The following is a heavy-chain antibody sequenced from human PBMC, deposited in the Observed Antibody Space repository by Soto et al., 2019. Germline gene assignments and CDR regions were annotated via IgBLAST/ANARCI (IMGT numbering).Heavy chain of an antibody. CDR3: AREESIAVAGIQPVGIDV. J-gene: IGHJ6*02. CDR2: INPNSGGT. V-gene: IGHV1-2*02. Sequence: QVQVVQSRAEVKKPGASVKVSCKASGYTFTGYYMHWVRQAPGQGLEWMGWINPNSGGTNYAQKFQGRVTMTRDTSISTAYMELSRLRSDDTAVYYCAREESIAVAGIQPVGIDVWGQGTTVTVSS. CDR1: GYTFTGYY. D-gene: IGHD6-19*01.